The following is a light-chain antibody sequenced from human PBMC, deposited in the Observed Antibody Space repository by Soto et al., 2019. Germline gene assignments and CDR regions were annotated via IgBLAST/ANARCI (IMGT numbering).Light chain of an antibody. J-gene: IGKJ3*01. Sequence: VLTQSPANLSLSPGESAALSCRASQSVGSYLAWLQQVPGQAPRLLIYDATNRANGIPAKFRGGGSGTDFTLTISSLEPEDFALYFCLQRASWPHTFGPGTKVEIK. CDR2: DAT. V-gene: IGKV3-11*01. CDR3: LQRASWPHT. CDR1: QSVGSY.